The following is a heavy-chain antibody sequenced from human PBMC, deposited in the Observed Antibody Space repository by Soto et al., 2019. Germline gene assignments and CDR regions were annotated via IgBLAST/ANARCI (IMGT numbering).Heavy chain of an antibody. Sequence: QVQLVQSGAEVKKPGSSVKVSCKASGDTFSFYTINWVRQAPGLGLEWMGRINPILSMSNYAQKFQGRVTITADKSTSTAYMELSSLRSEDTAMYYCATNYVSGYRAFDYWGQGALVTVSS. D-gene: IGHD3-10*01. J-gene: IGHJ4*02. V-gene: IGHV1-69*02. CDR3: ATNYVSGYRAFDY. CDR1: GDTFSFYT. CDR2: INPILSMS.